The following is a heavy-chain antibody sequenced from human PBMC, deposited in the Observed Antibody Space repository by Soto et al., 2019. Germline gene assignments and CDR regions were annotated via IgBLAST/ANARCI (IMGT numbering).Heavy chain of an antibody. CDR1: GGSISSYY. J-gene: IGHJ6*03. CDR3: ARHSSGWNYYYYYMDV. D-gene: IGHD6-19*01. Sequence: SETLSLTCTASGGSISSYYWCWIRHPPGKGLQRIGYIYYSGSTNYNPSLKSRVTISVDTSKNQFSLKLSSVTAADTAVYYCARHSSGWNYYYYYMDVWGKGTTVTVSS. CDR2: IYYSGST. V-gene: IGHV4-59*08.